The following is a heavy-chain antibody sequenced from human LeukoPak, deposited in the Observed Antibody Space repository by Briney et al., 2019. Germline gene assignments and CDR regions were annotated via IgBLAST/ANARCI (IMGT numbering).Heavy chain of an antibody. D-gene: IGHD3-10*01. CDR1: GFTLSSYW. Sequence: GGSLRLSCTASGFTLSSYWMHWVRQAPGKGLVWVSRINSDGSSTSYADSVKGRFIISRDNAKNTLYLQMNSLRAEDTAVYHCARSGGDAFDIWGQGTVVTVSS. CDR3: ARSGGDAFDI. CDR2: INSDGSST. V-gene: IGHV3-74*01. J-gene: IGHJ3*02.